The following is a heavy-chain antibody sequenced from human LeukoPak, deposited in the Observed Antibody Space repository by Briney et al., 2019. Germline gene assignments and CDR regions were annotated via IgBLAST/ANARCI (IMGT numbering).Heavy chain of an antibody. CDR2: MSPNSGNT. CDR1: RYTFSNYD. V-gene: IGHV1-8*01. Sequence: ASVKVSCKASRYTFSNYDINWVRQATGQGLEWMGWMSPNSGNTGYAQKFQGRVTMTRNTSISTAYMELSSLRSEDTAVYYCVRDTGWFRFDSWGQGTLVTVSS. CDR3: VRDTGWFRFDS. D-gene: IGHD6-19*01. J-gene: IGHJ4*02.